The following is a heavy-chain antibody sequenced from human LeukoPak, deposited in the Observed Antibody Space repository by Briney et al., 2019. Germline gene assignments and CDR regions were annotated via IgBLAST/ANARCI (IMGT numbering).Heavy chain of an antibody. CDR3: TTLKVRGSYYFDY. D-gene: IGHD3-10*01. Sequence: PGGSLRLSCAASGFTFSSYEMNWVRQAPGKGLEWVGRIKSKTDGGTTDYAAPVKGRFTISRDDSKNTLYLQMNSLKTEDTAVYYCTTLKVRGSYYFDYWGQGTLVTVSS. J-gene: IGHJ4*02. CDR1: GFTFSSYE. CDR2: IKSKTDGGTT. V-gene: IGHV3-15*01.